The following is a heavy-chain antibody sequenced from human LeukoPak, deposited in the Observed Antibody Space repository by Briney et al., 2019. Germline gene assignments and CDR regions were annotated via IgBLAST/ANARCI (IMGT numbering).Heavy chain of an antibody. CDR3: AKGRGYSYGTGDY. V-gene: IGHV3-33*06. D-gene: IGHD5-18*01. CDR2: IWYDGSNK. J-gene: IGHJ4*02. CDR1: GFIFSSYG. Sequence: PGGSLRLSCAASGFIFSSYGMHWVRQAPGKGLEWVAVIWYDGSNKYYADSVKGRFTISRDNSKHTLYLQMNSLRAEDTAVYYCAKGRGYSYGTGDYWGQGTLVTVSS.